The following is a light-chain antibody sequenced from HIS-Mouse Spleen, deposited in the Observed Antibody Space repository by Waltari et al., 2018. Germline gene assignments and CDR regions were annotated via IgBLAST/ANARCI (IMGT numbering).Light chain of an antibody. CDR1: NIGSKS. CDR2: DDS. CDR3: QVWDSSSDHPYV. Sequence: SYVLTQPPSVSVAPGKTARITCGGNNIGSKSVHWYQQKPGQAPVLGVYDDSDRPSGIPERFSGSNSGNTATLTISRVEAGDEADYSCQVWDSSSDHPYVFGTGTKVTVL. V-gene: IGLV3-21*03. J-gene: IGLJ1*01.